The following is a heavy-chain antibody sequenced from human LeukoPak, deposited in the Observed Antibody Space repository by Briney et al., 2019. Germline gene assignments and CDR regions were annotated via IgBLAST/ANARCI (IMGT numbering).Heavy chain of an antibody. J-gene: IGHJ4*02. CDR3: ARFRYSGYYFDY. Sequence: ASVQVSCKASGYTFTSYGISWVRQAPGQGLEWMGWISAYNGNTNYAQKLQGRVTMTTDTSTSTAYMELRSLRSDDTAVYYCARFRYSGYYFDYWGQGTLVTVSS. CDR1: GYTFTSYG. CDR2: ISAYNGNT. V-gene: IGHV1-18*04. D-gene: IGHD5-12*01.